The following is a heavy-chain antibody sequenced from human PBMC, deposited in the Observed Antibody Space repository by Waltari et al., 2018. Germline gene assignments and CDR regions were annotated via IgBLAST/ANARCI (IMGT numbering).Heavy chain of an antibody. CDR2: IYSAGRT. CDR1: GVFVSANY. D-gene: IGHD4-17*01. J-gene: IGHJ4*02. V-gene: IGHV3-53*01. Sequence: EVQLVESGGGLIQPGGSLRLSCAASGVFVSANYMNWVRHAPGKGPKWVSVIYSAGRTYYADSVKGRFTISRDNTKNTVYLQMNNLKTEDTAVYYCARPGEGPSSHWGQGTLVTVSS. CDR3: ARPGEGPSSH.